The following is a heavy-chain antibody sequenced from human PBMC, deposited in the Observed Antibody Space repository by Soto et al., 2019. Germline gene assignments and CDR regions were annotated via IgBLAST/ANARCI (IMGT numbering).Heavy chain of an antibody. CDR3: ASRDPGTSVDY. Sequence: SETLSLTCAVSGGSFTSNNWWTWVRQPPGQGLEWIGEIYRTGSTNCNPSLKSRVTISLDKSENQFSLKVTSLTAADTAVYYCASRDPGTSVDYWGQGTLVNVSS. V-gene: IGHV4-4*02. J-gene: IGHJ4*02. CDR2: IYRTGST. CDR1: GGSFTSNNW. D-gene: IGHD1-7*01.